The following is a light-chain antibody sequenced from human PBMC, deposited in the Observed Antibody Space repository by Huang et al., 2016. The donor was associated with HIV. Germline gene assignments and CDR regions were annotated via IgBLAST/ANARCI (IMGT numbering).Light chain of an antibody. CDR1: QGISSY. V-gene: IGKV1-8*01. CDR2: AAS. CDR3: QQYYSYPPTWT. Sequence: AIRMTQSPSSLSASTGDRVTITCRASQGISSYLAWYQQKPGKAPKLLIYAASTLPSGVPSRFSGSGSGTDFTLTISCLQSEDFATYYCQQYYSYPPTWTFGQGTKVEIK. J-gene: IGKJ1*01.